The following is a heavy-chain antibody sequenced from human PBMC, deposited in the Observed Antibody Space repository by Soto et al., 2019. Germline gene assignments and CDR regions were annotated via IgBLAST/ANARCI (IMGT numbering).Heavy chain of an antibody. CDR1: GFSLSNYG. CDR3: AKDVAAATDQSSNWFDR. V-gene: IGHV3-30*18. D-gene: IGHD2-2*01. CDR2: ISFDGSRK. J-gene: IGHJ5*02. Sequence: QVQLVESGGGVVQPGTSLRLSCAASGFSLSNYGIHWVRQAPGKGLEWVAVISFDGSRKFYRESVKGRFPISRDNSRSTLYLQMSSLRGEDKAVYYCAKDVAAATDQSSNWFDRWGQGTLVTVSS.